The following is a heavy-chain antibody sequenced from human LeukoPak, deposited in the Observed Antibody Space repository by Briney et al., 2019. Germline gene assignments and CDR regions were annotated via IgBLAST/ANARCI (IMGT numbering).Heavy chain of an antibody. CDR3: ARDGSSSVYFDY. Sequence: GGSLRLSCAASGFTFSSYAMSWVRQAPGKGLEWVSAISGSGGSTYYADSVKGRFTISRDNAKNSLYLQMNSLRAEDTAVYYCARDGSSSVYFDYWGQGTQVTVSS. CDR1: GFTFSSYA. V-gene: IGHV3-23*01. CDR2: ISGSGGST. J-gene: IGHJ4*02. D-gene: IGHD6-6*01.